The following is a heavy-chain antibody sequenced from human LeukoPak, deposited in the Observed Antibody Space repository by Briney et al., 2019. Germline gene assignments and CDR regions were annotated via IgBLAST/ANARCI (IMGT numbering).Heavy chain of an antibody. Sequence: GGSLRLSCAASGFTFSSYGMHWVRQAPGKGLEWVAVISYDGSNKYYADSVKGRFTISRDNSKNTLYLQMNSLRVEDTAVYYCAKEMSGYCFDYWGQGTLVTVSS. J-gene: IGHJ4*02. D-gene: IGHD6-25*01. CDR1: GFTFSSYG. CDR2: ISYDGSNK. V-gene: IGHV3-30*18. CDR3: AKEMSGYCFDY.